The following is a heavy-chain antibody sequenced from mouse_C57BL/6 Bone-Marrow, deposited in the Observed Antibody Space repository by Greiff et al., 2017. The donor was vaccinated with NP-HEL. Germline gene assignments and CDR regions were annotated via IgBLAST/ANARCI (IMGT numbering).Heavy chain of an antibody. D-gene: IGHD2-4*01. CDR2: IHPNSGST. CDR3: ARGSLYYDYDGSAWFAY. V-gene: IGHV1-64*01. CDR1: GYTFTSYW. J-gene: IGHJ3*01. Sequence: QVQLQQPGAELVKPGASVKLSCKASGYTFTSYWMHWVKQRPGRGLEWIGMIHPNSGSTNYNEKFKSKATLTVDKSSSTAYMQLSSLTSEDSAVYYCARGSLYYDYDGSAWFAYWGQGTLVTVSA.